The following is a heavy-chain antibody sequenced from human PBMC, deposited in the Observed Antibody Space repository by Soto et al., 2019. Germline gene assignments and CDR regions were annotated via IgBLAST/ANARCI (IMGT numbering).Heavy chain of an antibody. CDR2: IYWDEDK. V-gene: IGHV2-5*02. CDR3: AHVFTSLAPFDS. CDR1: GFSLSTSGVG. D-gene: IGHD3-10*02. J-gene: IGHJ4*02. Sequence: QITLKESGPTLVKPTQTLTLTCTFSGFSLSTSGVGVGWIRQPPGKALEWLGFIYWDEDKRYSPSLKSRLTITKDTSKSQVVLTMTHMHPVDTATYYCAHVFTSLAPFDSWGQGTLVTVSA.